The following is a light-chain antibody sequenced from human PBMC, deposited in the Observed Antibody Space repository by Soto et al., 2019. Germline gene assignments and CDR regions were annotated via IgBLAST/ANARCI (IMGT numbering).Light chain of an antibody. Sequence: DIQMTQSPSSMSASVGDRVTITCRASQSISAYLNWYQQKPAQAPKLLIYAVSTLQGGVPSRFSGGVSGTEFTLTITSLQPEDFATYYCQQTHTFPLTFGGGTKVDIK. J-gene: IGKJ4*01. CDR1: QSISAY. V-gene: IGKV1-39*01. CDR3: QQTHTFPLT. CDR2: AVS.